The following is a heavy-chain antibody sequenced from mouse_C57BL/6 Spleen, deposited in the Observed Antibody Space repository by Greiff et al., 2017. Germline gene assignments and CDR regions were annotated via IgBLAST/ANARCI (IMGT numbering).Heavy chain of an antibody. D-gene: IGHD2-3*01. Sequence: QVQLQQSGAELVRPGASVKVSCKASGYTFTNYEMHWVKQRPGQGLEWIGAIDPASGGTTYNQKFKGKAILTADKSSSTAYMQLRSLTSEDSAVYYCARYCADDRSCYFEYWGKGTTVTVSS. J-gene: IGHJ1*03. CDR2: IDPASGGT. CDR3: ARYCADDRSCYFEY. CDR1: GYTFTNYE. V-gene: IGHV1-15*01.